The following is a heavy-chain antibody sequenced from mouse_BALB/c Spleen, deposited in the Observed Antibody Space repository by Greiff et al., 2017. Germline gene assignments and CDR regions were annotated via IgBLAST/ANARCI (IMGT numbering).Heavy chain of an antibody. Sequence: EVQRVESGPGLVKPSQSLSLTCTVTGYSITSDYAWNWIRQFPGNKLEWMGYISYSGSTSYNPSLKSRISITRDTSKNQFFLQLNSVTTEDTATYYCARLAYYAMDYWGQGTSVTVSS. CDR3: ARLAYYAMDY. V-gene: IGHV3-2*02. J-gene: IGHJ4*01. CDR2: ISYSGST. CDR1: GYSITSDYA.